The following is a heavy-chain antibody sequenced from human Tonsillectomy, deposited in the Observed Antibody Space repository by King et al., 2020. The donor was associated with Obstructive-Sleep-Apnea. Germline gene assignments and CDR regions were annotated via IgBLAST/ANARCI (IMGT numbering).Heavy chain of an antibody. J-gene: IGHJ3*02. D-gene: IGHD2-15*01. CDR1: GYSFTSYW. CDR2: MDTSDSYT. V-gene: IGHV5-10-1*03. CDR3: ARGSVVVGDAFDI. Sequence: QLVQSGAEVKKPGESLRISCKGSGYSFTSYWISWVRQMPGKGLEWMGRMDTSDSYTNYSPSFQGHVTISADNSISTAYLQWSSLKASDTAMYFCARGSVVVGDAFDIWGQGTMVTVSS.